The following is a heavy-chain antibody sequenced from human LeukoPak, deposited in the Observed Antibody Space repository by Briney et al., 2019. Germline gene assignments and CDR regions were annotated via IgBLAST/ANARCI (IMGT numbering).Heavy chain of an antibody. D-gene: IGHD2-8*01. Sequence: PGGSLRLSCAASGFIFTNAWMSRVRRAPGTGVEWVGRIKSKVDGGTPAYAAPVKGRFTISRDDSKNTLYVQMNSLDTEDTAVYYCTTVTDGGSDYGGQGTLVTVSS. CDR2: IKSKVDGGTP. CDR1: GFIFTNAW. CDR3: TTVTDGGSDY. V-gene: IGHV3-15*01. J-gene: IGHJ4*02.